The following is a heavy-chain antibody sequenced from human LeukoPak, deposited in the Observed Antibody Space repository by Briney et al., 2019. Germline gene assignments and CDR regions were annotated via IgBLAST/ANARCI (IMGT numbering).Heavy chain of an antibody. J-gene: IGHJ6*03. D-gene: IGHD4-17*01. CDR3: ARGVYGDYGYYHYMDV. V-gene: IGHV3-7*01. Sequence: GGSLRLSCEASGFTFSNYWMSWVRQAPGKGLEWVANIKQDGSEKYYVDSVKGRFTISRDNAKNSVYLQMNSLRVEDTAVYYCARGVYGDYGYYHYMDVWGKGTTVTISS. CDR2: IKQDGSEK. CDR1: GFTFSNYW.